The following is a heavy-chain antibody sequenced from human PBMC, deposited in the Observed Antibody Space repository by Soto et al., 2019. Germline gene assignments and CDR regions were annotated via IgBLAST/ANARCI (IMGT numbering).Heavy chain of an antibody. Sequence: SETLSLTCSVSGGSISSGGFYWSWIRQHPGKGLEWIGYIYYTGSTSYNPSLKSRVTISVDTSTTQFSLKLTSVTAADTAVYFCARGGYYGLDVWGQGTTVTVS. J-gene: IGHJ6*02. CDR3: ARGGYYGLDV. CDR2: IYYTGST. V-gene: IGHV4-31*03. CDR1: GGSISSGGFY.